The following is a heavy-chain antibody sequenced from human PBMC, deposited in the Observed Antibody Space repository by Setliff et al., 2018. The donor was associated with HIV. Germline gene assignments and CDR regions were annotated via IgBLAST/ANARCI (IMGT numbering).Heavy chain of an antibody. Sequence: SETLSLTCTVSGGSISSHYWSWIRQPPGKGLEWIGSIYYNGITNYNPSLKSRVTVSVDTSRDQFSLQLTSVTAADTAVYYCARSEGIAWFDPWGQGTLVTV. CDR2: IYYNGIT. CDR3: ARSEGIAWFDP. J-gene: IGHJ5*02. D-gene: IGHD3-3*01. V-gene: IGHV4-59*11. CDR1: GGSISSHY.